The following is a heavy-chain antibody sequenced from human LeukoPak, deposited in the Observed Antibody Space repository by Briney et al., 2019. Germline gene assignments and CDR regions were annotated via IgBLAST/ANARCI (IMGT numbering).Heavy chain of an antibody. V-gene: IGHV1-2*02. Sequence: GASVKVSCKASGYTFTGYYMHWVRQAPGQGLEWMGWINPNSGGTNYAQKFQGRVTMTRDTSISTAYMELSRLRSDDTAVYYCARVVPAAMPRGSYGYWGQGTLVTVSS. J-gene: IGHJ4*02. D-gene: IGHD2-2*01. CDR2: INPNSGGT. CDR1: GYTFTGYY. CDR3: ARVVPAAMPRGSYGY.